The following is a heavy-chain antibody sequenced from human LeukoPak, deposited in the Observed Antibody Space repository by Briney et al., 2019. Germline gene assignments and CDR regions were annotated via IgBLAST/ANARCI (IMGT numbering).Heavy chain of an antibody. CDR2: ISSSGSTI. J-gene: IGHJ5*02. D-gene: IGHD6-19*01. Sequence: PGGSLRLSCAASGFTFSDYYMSWIRQAPGKGLEWVSYISSSGSTIYYADSVKGRFTISRDNAKNSLYLQMNSLRAEDTAVYYCARDLSSGWYWDWFDPWGQGTLVTVSS. CDR3: ARDLSSGWYWDWFDP. CDR1: GFTFSDYY. V-gene: IGHV3-11*04.